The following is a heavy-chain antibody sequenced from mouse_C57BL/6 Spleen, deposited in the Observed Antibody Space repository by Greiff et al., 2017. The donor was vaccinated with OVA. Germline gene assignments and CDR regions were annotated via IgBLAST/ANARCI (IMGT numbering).Heavy chain of an antibody. CDR1: GYSFTDYN. Sequence: QLVESGPELVKPGASVKISCKASGYSFTDYNMNWVKQSNGKSLEWIGVINPNYGTTSYNQKFKGKATLTVDQSSSTAYMQLNSLTSEDSAVYYCATTVVATQRYCDVWGTGTTVTVSS. CDR2: INPNYGTT. CDR3: ATTVVATQRYCDV. D-gene: IGHD1-1*01. J-gene: IGHJ1*03. V-gene: IGHV1-39*01.